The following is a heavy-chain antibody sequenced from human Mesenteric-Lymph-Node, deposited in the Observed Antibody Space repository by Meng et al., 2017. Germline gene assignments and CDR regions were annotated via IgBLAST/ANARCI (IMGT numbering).Heavy chain of an antibody. D-gene: IGHD3-16*01. Sequence: QVQLVESGGGVVQPGGSLRLSCAASGFTFTDYAMHWVRQAPGKGLEWAAIVSHDGNSGCYADSVKGRFSISRDNFRNTQYLQMNSLRPEDTAVYYCARDKSHYDGRSGWFDPWGQGTLVTVSS. J-gene: IGHJ5*02. CDR2: VSHDGNSG. CDR3: ARDKSHYDGRSGWFDP. V-gene: IGHV3-30-3*01. CDR1: GFTFTDYA.